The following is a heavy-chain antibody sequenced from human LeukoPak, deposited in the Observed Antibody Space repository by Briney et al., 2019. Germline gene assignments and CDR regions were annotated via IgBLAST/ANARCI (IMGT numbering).Heavy chain of an antibody. CDR1: GFTFSSYS. D-gene: IGHD5-12*01. J-gene: IGHJ3*02. CDR3: AREVPGGGGYDWSAFDI. Sequence: PGGSLRLSCAASGFTFSSYSMNWVRQAPGKGLEWVSSISSSSSYIYYADSVKGRFTISRDNAKNSLYLQMNSLRAEDTAVYYCAREVPGGGGYDWSAFDIWGQGTMVTVSS. V-gene: IGHV3-21*01. CDR2: ISSSSSYI.